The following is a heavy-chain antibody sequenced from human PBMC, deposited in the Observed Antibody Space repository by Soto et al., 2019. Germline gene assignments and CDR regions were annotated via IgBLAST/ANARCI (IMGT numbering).Heavy chain of an antibody. CDR2: IYHSGST. Sequence: ASETLSLTCTVSGGSISSGYYWGWIRQPPGKGLEWIGSIYHSGSTYYNPSLKSRVTISVDTSKNQFSLKLSSVTAADTAVYYCARDYYDSSGYENGDAFDIWGQGTMVTVSS. D-gene: IGHD3-22*01. CDR1: GGSISSGYY. V-gene: IGHV4-38-2*02. CDR3: ARDYYDSSGYENGDAFDI. J-gene: IGHJ3*02.